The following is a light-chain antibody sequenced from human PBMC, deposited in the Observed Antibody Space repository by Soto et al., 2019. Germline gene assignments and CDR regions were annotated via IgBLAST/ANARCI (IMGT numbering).Light chain of an antibody. Sequence: EIVLTQSPGALSVSPGDRATLSCRASQSFSGSYLAWYQQKPGQAPRLLIYGASSRATGIPDRFSGSGSGTDFILTISRLGPEDCAVYYCLLYLFSPSRWTFGQGTKV. CDR2: GAS. V-gene: IGKV3-20*01. J-gene: IGKJ1*01. CDR1: QSFSGSY. CDR3: LLYLFSPSRWT.